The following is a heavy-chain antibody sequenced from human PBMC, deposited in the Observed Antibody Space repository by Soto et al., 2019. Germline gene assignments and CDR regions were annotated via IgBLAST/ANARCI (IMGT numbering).Heavy chain of an antibody. CDR2: IIPILGIA. CDR3: ARDRRKTTVTTPGWFDP. Sequence: ASVKVSCKASGGTFSSYAISWVRQAPGQGLEWMGRIIPILGIANYAQKFQGRVTITADKSTSTAYMELSSLRSEDTAVYYCARDRRKTTVTTPGWFDPWGQGTLVTVSS. V-gene: IGHV1-69*04. J-gene: IGHJ5*02. CDR1: GGTFSSYA. D-gene: IGHD4-17*01.